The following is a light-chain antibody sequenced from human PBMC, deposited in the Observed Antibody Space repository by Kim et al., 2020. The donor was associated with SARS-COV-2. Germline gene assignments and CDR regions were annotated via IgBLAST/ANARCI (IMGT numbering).Light chain of an antibody. CDR3: SSYTISSLFYV. V-gene: IGLV2-14*03. CDR1: KTDIGRYNY. J-gene: IGLJ1*01. CDR2: DVT. Sequence: QSALTQPASVSGSPGQSITISCTGTKTDIGRYNYVSWYQQYPGKAPKLIIFDVTKRPSGVSSRFSGSKSGNTASLTISGLQAEDEAEYFCSSYTISSLFYVFGSGTRSPS.